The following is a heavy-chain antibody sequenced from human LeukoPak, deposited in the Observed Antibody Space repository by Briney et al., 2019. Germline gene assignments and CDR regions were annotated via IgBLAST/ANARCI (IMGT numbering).Heavy chain of an antibody. Sequence: GGSLRLSCAASGFTFSDYYMSWIRQAPGKGLEWVSYISSSGSTIYYADYVKGRFTISRDNAKNSLYLQMNSLRAEDTAVYYCARDDYGDYYYYYMDVWGKGTTVTVSS. CDR3: ARDDYGDYYYYYMDV. CDR2: ISSSGSTI. J-gene: IGHJ6*03. CDR1: GFTFSDYY. D-gene: IGHD4-17*01. V-gene: IGHV3-11*04.